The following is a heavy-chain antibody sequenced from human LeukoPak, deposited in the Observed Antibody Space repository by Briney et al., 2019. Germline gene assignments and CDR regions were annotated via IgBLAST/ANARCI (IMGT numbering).Heavy chain of an antibody. V-gene: IGHV1-69*13. D-gene: IGHD3-10*01. CDR3: ASSVVGMVRGVITYYYYYGMDV. Sequence: ASVKVSCKASGGTFGSYVISWVRQAPGQGLEWMGGIIPIFGTAHYAQKFQGRLTITADESTSTVYMEMSSLRSEDTAMYYCASSVVGMVRGVITYYYYYGMDVWGKGTTVTVSS. CDR2: IIPIFGTA. J-gene: IGHJ6*04. CDR1: GGTFGSYV.